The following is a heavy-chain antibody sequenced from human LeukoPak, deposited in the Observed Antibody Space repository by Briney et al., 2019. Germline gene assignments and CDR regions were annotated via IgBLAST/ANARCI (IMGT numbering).Heavy chain of an antibody. CDR2: IKQYGSEK. Sequence: GGSLRLSCAAPGFTFSSYGMSWVRQSPGKGLEWVANIKQYGSEKYYVDSVKGRFTISRDNAKNSLYLQMNSLRAEDTAVYYCASSSGGSWNDAFDIWGQGTMVTVSS. J-gene: IGHJ3*02. CDR1: GFTFSSYG. V-gene: IGHV3-7*01. D-gene: IGHD2-15*01. CDR3: ASSSGGSWNDAFDI.